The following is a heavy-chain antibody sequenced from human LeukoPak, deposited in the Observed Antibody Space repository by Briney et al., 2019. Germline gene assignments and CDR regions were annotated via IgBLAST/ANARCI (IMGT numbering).Heavy chain of an antibody. D-gene: IGHD3-22*01. CDR3: AREGYYDSSGYRYLFYFDY. Sequence: ASVTVSCKASGYTFTSYGISWVRQAPGQGLEWLGWICAYNGKTNYAQKLQGRVTMTTDTSTSTAYMELRSLRSDDTAVYYCAREGYYDSSGYRYLFYFDYWGQGTLVTVSS. CDR1: GYTFTSYG. J-gene: IGHJ4*02. CDR2: ICAYNGKT. V-gene: IGHV1-18*01.